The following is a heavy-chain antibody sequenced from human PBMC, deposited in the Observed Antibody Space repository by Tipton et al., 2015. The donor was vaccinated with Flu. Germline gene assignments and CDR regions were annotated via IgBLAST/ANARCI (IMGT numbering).Heavy chain of an antibody. V-gene: IGHV3-7*03. CDR3: ARAGWGGYNSRAS. Sequence: SLRLSCAASGFAFSIDWMSWVRQAPGKGPEWVANIKEDGSQTYYVDAVRGRFTISRDNAKSLVHLQMDSLRVDDTAMYYCARAGWGGYNSRASWGQGTQVTVPS. CDR1: GFAFSIDW. D-gene: IGHD5-24*01. J-gene: IGHJ4*02. CDR2: IKEDGSQT.